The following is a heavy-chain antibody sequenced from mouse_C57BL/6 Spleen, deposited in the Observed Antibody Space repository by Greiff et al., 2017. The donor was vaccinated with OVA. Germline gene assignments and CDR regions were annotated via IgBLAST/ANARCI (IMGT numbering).Heavy chain of an antibody. Sequence: EVKLMESGPELVKPGASVKISCKASGYSFTDYNMNWVKQSNGKSLEWIGVINPNYGTTSYNQKFKGKATLTVDQSSSTAYMQLNSLTSEDSAVYYCARGSITTVVGEDYFDYWGQGTTLTVSS. CDR3: ARGSITTVVGEDYFDY. V-gene: IGHV1-39*01. J-gene: IGHJ2*01. CDR2: INPNYGTT. D-gene: IGHD1-1*01. CDR1: GYSFTDYN.